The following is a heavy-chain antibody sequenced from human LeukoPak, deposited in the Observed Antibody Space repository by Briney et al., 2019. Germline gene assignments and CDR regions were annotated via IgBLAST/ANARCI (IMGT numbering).Heavy chain of an antibody. D-gene: IGHD1-1*01. V-gene: IGHV4-39*02. Sequence: SETLSLTCTVSGGSISSSSYHWGWIRQPPGTGLEWIGSIYYSGSTYYNPSLKSRVTISVDTSKNQFSLKLSSVTAADTAVYSCARELEDDVLDIWGQGTMVTVSS. CDR3: ARELEDDVLDI. CDR1: GGSISSSSYH. CDR2: IYYSGST. J-gene: IGHJ3*02.